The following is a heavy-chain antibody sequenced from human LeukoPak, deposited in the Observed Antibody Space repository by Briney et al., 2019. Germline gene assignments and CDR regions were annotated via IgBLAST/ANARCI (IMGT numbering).Heavy chain of an antibody. CDR1: GFTFSSYG. CDR2: IWYDGSNK. V-gene: IGHV3-33*06. D-gene: IGHD4-11*01. J-gene: IGHJ4*02. CDR3: VKDRGFTVTTYYFDY. Sequence: GRSLRLSCAASGFTFSSYGMHWVRQAPGKGLEWVAVIWYDGSNKYYADSVKGRFTISRDNSKNTLYLQMNSLRAEDTAVYYCVKDRGFTVTTYYFDYWGQGTLVAVSS.